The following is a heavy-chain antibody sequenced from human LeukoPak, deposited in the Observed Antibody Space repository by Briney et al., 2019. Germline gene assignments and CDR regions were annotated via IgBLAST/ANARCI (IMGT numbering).Heavy chain of an antibody. J-gene: IGHJ4*02. CDR2: VQTSGTT. CDR3: ARGEMATIFL. CDR1: RGSINSGLHY. Sequence: ASETLSLTCTVSRGSINSGLHYWTWIRQPAGKALEWIGRVQTSGTTNYNPSLKSRVTISLDPSKSQFSLKLNSVTAADTAVYFCARGEMATIFLWGQGTLVTVSS. V-gene: IGHV4-61*02. D-gene: IGHD5-24*01.